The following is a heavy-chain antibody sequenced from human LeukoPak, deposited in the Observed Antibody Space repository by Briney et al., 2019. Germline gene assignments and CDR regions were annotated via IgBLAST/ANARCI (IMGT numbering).Heavy chain of an antibody. V-gene: IGHV3-23*01. J-gene: IGHJ4*02. CDR1: GFTFSSSA. CDR2: ISGSGSNT. CDR3: ARDLWLDS. Sequence: GGSLRPSCAASGFTFSSSAMSWVRQAPGKGLEWVSLISGSGSNTYYADSVKGRFTISRDNSKNTLYLQINSLRVEDTAVFYCARDLWLDSWGQGTLVTVSP.